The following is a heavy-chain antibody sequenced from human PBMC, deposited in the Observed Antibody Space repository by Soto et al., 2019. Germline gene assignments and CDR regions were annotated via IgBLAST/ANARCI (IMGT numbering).Heavy chain of an antibody. J-gene: IGHJ3*02. D-gene: IGHD3-3*01. CDR1: GFTFSNAW. Sequence: GGSLRLSCAASGFTFSNAWMSWVRQAPGKGLEWVGRIKSKTDGGTTDYAAPVKGRFTISRDDSKNTLYLQMNSLKTEDTAVYYCTTEGSNVLRFLEWSDDAFDIWGQGTMVTVSS. CDR2: IKSKTDGGTT. CDR3: TTEGSNVLRFLEWSDDAFDI. V-gene: IGHV3-15*01.